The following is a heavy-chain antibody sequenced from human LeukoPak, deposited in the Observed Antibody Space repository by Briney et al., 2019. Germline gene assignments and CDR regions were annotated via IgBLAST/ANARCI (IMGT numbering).Heavy chain of an antibody. Sequence: SETLSLTCTVSGGSISSYYWSWIRQPPGKGLEWIGYIYYGGSTNYNPSLKSRVTISVDTSKNQFSLKLSSVTAADTAVYYCARVMITFGGVIVNDAFDIWGQGTMVTVSS. CDR1: GGSISSYY. J-gene: IGHJ3*02. CDR2: IYYGGST. D-gene: IGHD3-16*02. CDR3: ARVMITFGGVIVNDAFDI. V-gene: IGHV4-59*01.